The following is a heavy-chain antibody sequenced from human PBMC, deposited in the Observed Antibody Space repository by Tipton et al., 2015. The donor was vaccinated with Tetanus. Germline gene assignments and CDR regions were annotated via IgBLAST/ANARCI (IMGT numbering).Heavy chain of an antibody. J-gene: IGHJ3*02. D-gene: IGHD6-19*01. Sequence: TLSLTCIVSGDSIRSGSHYWNWIRQPPGKGLEWIGYIYYTGTTFYNPSLKGRVTISVDTSRNQFSLKVTSLTAADTAVYYCARPARGAVTGLAPDGFDIWGPGALVTVSS. CDR2: IYYTGTT. CDR3: ARPARGAVTGLAPDGFDI. V-gene: IGHV4-31*03. CDR1: GDSIRSGSHY.